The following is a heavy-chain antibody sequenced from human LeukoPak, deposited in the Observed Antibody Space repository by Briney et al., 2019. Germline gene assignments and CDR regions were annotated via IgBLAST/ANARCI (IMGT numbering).Heavy chain of an antibody. D-gene: IGHD3-22*01. Sequence: GGSLRLSCAASGFTFDDYAMHWVRQAPGKGLEWVSGISWNSGSIGYADSVKGRFTISRDNAKNSLYLQMNSLRAEDTAVYYCARARPSYYYDSSGPDDYWGQGTLVTVSS. V-gene: IGHV3-9*01. CDR2: ISWNSGSI. CDR3: ARARPSYYYDSSGPDDY. CDR1: GFTFDDYA. J-gene: IGHJ4*02.